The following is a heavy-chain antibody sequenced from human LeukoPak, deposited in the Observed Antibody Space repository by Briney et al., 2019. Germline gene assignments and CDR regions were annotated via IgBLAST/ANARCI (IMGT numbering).Heavy chain of an antibody. CDR3: ARRDLWSGYHNY. D-gene: IGHD3-3*01. CDR2: INHGGST. J-gene: IGHJ4*02. CDR1: GGSFSGYY. V-gene: IGHV4-34*01. Sequence: SETLSLTCAVYGGSFSGYYWSWIRQPPGKGLEWIGEINHGGSTNYNPSLKSRVTISVGTAKNQFSLKLSSVTAADAAVYYCARRDLWSGYHNYWGQGTLVTVSS.